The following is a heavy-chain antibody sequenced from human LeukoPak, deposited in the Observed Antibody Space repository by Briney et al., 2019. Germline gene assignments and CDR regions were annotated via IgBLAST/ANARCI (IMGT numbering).Heavy chain of an antibody. CDR2: INHSGST. V-gene: IGHV4-34*01. CDR1: GGSFSGYY. D-gene: IGHD2-21*02. Sequence: SETLSLTCAVYGGSFSGYYWSWIRQPPGKGLEWIGEINHSGSTNYNPSLKSRVTISVDTSKNQFSLKLSSVTAADTAVYYCASTRELAYCGGDCCSDVDYWGQGTLVTVSS. CDR3: ASTRELAYCGGDCCSDVDY. J-gene: IGHJ4*02.